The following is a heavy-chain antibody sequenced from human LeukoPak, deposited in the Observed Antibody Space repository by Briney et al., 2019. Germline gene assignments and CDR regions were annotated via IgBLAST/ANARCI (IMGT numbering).Heavy chain of an antibody. CDR1: GFSLRSYW. J-gene: IGHJ6*04. CDR2: IQEDEREK. D-gene: IGHD3-3*01. V-gene: IGHV3-7*03. Sequence: QAGGSLRLSCAATGFSLRSYWMSWVRQARGEGLERVDNIQEDEREKYYVDSVKGRFTISRDNAKNSLSLQMNSLRAEDTAVYYCARSEWSNYYYGMDVWGKGSTGTVSS. CDR3: ARSEWSNYYYGMDV.